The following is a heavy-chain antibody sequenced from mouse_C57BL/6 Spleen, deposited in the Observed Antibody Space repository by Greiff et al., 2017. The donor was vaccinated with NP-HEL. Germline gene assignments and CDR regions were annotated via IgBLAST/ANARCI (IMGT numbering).Heavy chain of an antibody. CDR2: IHPSDSDT. V-gene: IGHV1-74*01. Sequence: VQLQQSGAELVKPGASVKVSCKASGYTFTSYWMHWVKQRPGQGLEWIGRIHPSDSDTNYNQKFKGKATLTVDKSSSTAYMQLSSLTSEDSAVYYCAIQVGRDWFAYWGQGTLVTVSA. CDR3: AIQVGRDWFAY. CDR1: GYTFTSYW. J-gene: IGHJ3*01. D-gene: IGHD4-1*01.